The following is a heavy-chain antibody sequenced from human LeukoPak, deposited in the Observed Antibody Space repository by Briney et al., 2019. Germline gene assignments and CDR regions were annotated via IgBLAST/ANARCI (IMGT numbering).Heavy chain of an antibody. J-gene: IGHJ4*02. CDR2: ISGSGGST. CDR3: AKDPPSGYCTNGVCHDY. V-gene: IGHV3-23*01. Sequence: PGGSPRLSCAASGFTFSSYAMSWVRQAPGKGLEWVSAISGSGGSTYYADSVKGRFTISRDNSKNTLYLQMNSLRAEDTAVYYCAKDPPSGYCTNGVCHDYWGQGTLVTVSS. CDR1: GFTFSSYA. D-gene: IGHD2-8*01.